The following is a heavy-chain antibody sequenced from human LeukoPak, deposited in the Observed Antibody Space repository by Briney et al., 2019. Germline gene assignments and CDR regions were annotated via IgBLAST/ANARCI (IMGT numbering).Heavy chain of an antibody. CDR3: ARVTTGYSSSWGLDY. CDR1: GGSISSYY. V-gene: IGHV4-4*07. Sequence: SETLSLTCTVSGGSISSYYWSWIRQPAGKGLEWIGRIYTSGSTNYNPSLKSRVTVSVDTSKNQFSLKLSSVTAADTAVYYCARVTTGYSSSWGLDYWGQGTLVTVSS. CDR2: IYTSGST. J-gene: IGHJ4*02. D-gene: IGHD6-13*01.